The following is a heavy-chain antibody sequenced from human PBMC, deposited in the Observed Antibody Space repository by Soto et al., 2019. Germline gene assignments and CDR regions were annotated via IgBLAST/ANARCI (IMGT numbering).Heavy chain of an antibody. Sequence: SETLSLTCTVSGGSIISGGYYWGWLRQHPGKGLEWIGYIYYHGSPYYNPSLKSRVTISLDTSKNQFSMNLRSETAEDTAVYYCARHGIQVSHDVWGQGTTVTVSS. V-gene: IGHV4-31*03. D-gene: IGHD1-20*01. J-gene: IGHJ6*02. CDR2: IYYHGSP. CDR1: GGSIISGGYY. CDR3: ARHGIQVSHDV.